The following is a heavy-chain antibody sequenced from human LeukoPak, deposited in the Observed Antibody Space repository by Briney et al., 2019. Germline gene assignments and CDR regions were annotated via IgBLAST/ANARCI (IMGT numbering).Heavy chain of an antibody. D-gene: IGHD3-3*01. V-gene: IGHV4-39*01. CDR3: ARHVSAFWSGYYPSYFDY. CDR2: FYYSGGS. Sequence: SETLSLTCTVSGGSISSSSSSWGWIRQPPGKGLEWIGSFYYSGGSYYTPSLKSRVTISVDTSKNQFSLKLTSVTAADTAVYYCARHVSAFWSGYYPSYFDYWGQGTLVTVSS. CDR1: GGSISSSSSS. J-gene: IGHJ4*02.